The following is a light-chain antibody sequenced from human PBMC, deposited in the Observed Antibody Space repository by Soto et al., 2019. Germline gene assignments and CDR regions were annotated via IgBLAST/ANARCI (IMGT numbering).Light chain of an antibody. CDR3: QQFNGYPFT. V-gene: IGKV1-13*02. CDR1: PGISSA. CDR2: DAS. J-gene: IGKJ3*01. Sequence: AIQLTQSPSSLSASVGDRVTITCRASPGISSALAWYQQKPGKAPNLLIYDASRLESGDPSRFSGSGSGTDFTLTISSLQPEDFATYYCQQFNGYPFTFGPGTKVDIK.